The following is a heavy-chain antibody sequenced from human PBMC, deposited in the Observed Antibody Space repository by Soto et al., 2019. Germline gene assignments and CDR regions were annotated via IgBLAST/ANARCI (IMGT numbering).Heavy chain of an antibody. J-gene: IGHJ4*02. Sequence: GASLKISCDRTGHRFSISWIGSVRQKTGKGLESMGYVSPSDSDVRYSPALEGQVTISADNSINTAYLQLLSLKASDTVIYYSPKGASSRFDSWGQGTRVTVSS. CDR3: PKGASSRFDS. V-gene: IGHV5-51*01. CDR2: VSPSDSDV. D-gene: IGHD3-16*01. CDR1: GHRFSISW.